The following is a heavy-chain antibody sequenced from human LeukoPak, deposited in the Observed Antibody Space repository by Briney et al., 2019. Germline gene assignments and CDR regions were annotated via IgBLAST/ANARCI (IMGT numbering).Heavy chain of an antibody. Sequence: GGSLRLSCAASGFTFSSYSMNWVRQAPGKGLEWVSYISSSSSTIYYADSVKGRFTISRDNAKNSLYLQMNSLRAEDTAVYYCARPSRGFGELLAYYMDVWGKGTTVTVSS. CDR2: ISSSSSTI. D-gene: IGHD3-10*01. V-gene: IGHV3-48*01. J-gene: IGHJ6*03. CDR3: ARPSRGFGELLAYYMDV. CDR1: GFTFSSYS.